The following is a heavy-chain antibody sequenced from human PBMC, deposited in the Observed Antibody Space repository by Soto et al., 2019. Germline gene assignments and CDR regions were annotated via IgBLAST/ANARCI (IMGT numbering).Heavy chain of an antibody. D-gene: IGHD2-2*01. J-gene: IGHJ4*02. V-gene: IGHV3-48*01. Sequence: PGGSLRLSCAASGFTFSSYSMNWVRQAPGKGLEWVSYMTSNTSTTYYADSVKGRFTIFRDNSKNTLYLQMNSLRAEDTAIYYCARDCSSSSCSVWKYWGQGVLVTVSS. CDR2: MTSNTSTT. CDR1: GFTFSSYS. CDR3: ARDCSSSSCSVWKY.